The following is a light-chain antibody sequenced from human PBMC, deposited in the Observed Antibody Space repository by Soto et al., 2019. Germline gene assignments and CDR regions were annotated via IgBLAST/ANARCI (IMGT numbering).Light chain of an antibody. CDR3: SSYTTTNTYV. CDR2: EVS. J-gene: IGLJ1*01. CDR1: SSDVGGYNY. V-gene: IGLV2-14*01. Sequence: SALTQPASVSGSPGQSITISCTGTSSDVGGYNYVSWYQHHPGKAPKLMIYEVSNRPSGVSNRFSGSKSGNTASLTISGLQAEDEADYYCSSYTTTNTYVFGTGTKVTVL.